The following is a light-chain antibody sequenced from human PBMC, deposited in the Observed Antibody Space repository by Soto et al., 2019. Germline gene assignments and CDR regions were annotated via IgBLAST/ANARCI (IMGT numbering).Light chain of an antibody. CDR3: NAFTHSATWV. V-gene: IGLV2-14*01. CDR1: SSDVGTYNH. Sequence: QSALIQPASVSGSPGQSSTISCTGSSSDVGTYNHVSWYQQFPGKPPNLILYEVNNRPSGISNRFSGSKSGNTASLTISGLQAEDDADYYCNAFTHSATWVFGGGTKLTVL. CDR2: EVN. J-gene: IGLJ3*02.